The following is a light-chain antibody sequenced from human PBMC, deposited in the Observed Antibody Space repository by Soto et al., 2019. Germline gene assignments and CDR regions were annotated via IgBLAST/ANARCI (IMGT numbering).Light chain of an antibody. V-gene: IGKV1-9*01. Sequence: DIQLTQSPSFLSASVGDRVTITCRARQGISSYLAWYQQKPGKAPKLLIYAASTLQSGVPSRFSGSGSGTEFTLPISSLQPEDFATCYRQQLNSYPQITFGQGTKLEMK. CDR3: QQLNSYPQIT. CDR2: AAS. CDR1: QGISSY. J-gene: IGKJ2*01.